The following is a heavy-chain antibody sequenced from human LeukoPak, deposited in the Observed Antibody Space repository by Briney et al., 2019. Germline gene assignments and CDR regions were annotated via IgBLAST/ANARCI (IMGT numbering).Heavy chain of an antibody. J-gene: IGHJ4*02. V-gene: IGHV3-74*01. CDR2: MNTDGRNI. Sequence: GGSLILSCAASGFSFRTYWMHWVRQVPGKGLVGVSRMNTDGRNIGYADSVKGRFTTSRDNAKNTLYLQMNSLRAEDTAVYYCARENWYLDNWGQGILVTVSS. D-gene: IGHD2-15*01. CDR3: ARENWYLDN. CDR1: GFSFRTYW.